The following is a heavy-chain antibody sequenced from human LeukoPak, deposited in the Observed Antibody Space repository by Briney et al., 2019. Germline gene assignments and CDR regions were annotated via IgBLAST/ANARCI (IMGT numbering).Heavy chain of an antibody. J-gene: IGHJ5*02. CDR3: ARRVYGGTPGFDP. D-gene: IGHD4-23*01. Sequence: GESLKISCKGSGYSFTSYWISWVRQMPGKGLEWMGRIDPSDSYTNYSPSFRGHVTISADKSISTAYLQWSSLKASDTAMYCYARRVYGGTPGFDPWGQGTLVTVSS. CDR2: IDPSDSYT. V-gene: IGHV5-10-1*01. CDR1: GYSFTSYW.